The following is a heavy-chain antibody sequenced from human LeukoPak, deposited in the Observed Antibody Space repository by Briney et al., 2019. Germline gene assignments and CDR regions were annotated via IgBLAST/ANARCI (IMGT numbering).Heavy chain of an antibody. CDR3: VRVDNGGNYFDY. V-gene: IGHV4-39*07. J-gene: IGHJ4*02. CDR2: IFYSGST. Sequence: SETLSLTCTVSGGSISTSSYYWGWVRQPPGKGLEWIGNIFYSGSTYYSPSLKSRVTISLDTSRNQFSLKLNSVTAADTAVYYCVRVDNGGNYFDYWGQGTLVTVSS. D-gene: IGHD4-23*01. CDR1: GGSISTSSYY.